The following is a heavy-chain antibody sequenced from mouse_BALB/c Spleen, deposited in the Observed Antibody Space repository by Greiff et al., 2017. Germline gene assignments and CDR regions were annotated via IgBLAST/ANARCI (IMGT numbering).Heavy chain of an antibody. V-gene: IGHV14-3*02. J-gene: IGHJ1*01. CDR1: GFNIKDTY. Sequence: VQLKESGAELVKPGASVKLSCTASGFNIKDTYMHWVKQRLEQGLEWIGRIDPANGNSKYDPKFQGKATITADTSSNTAYLQLSSLTSEDTAVYYCATDYDGDWYFDVWGAGTTVTVSS. CDR3: ATDYDGDWYFDV. CDR2: IDPANGNS. D-gene: IGHD2-4*01.